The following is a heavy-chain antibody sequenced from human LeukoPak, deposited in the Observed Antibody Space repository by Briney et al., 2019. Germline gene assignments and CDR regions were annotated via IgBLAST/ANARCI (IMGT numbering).Heavy chain of an antibody. D-gene: IGHD6-19*01. J-gene: IGHJ6*03. CDR2: ISSSSSYI. V-gene: IGHV3-21*01. CDR1: GFTFSSYS. Sequence: GGSLRLSCAASGFTFSSYSMNWVRQAPGKGLEWVSSISSSSSYIYYADSVKGRFTISRDNAKNSLYLQMNSLRAEDTAVYYCARDPTTQWLVPHSYMDVWGKGTTVTISS. CDR3: ARDPTTQWLVPHSYMDV.